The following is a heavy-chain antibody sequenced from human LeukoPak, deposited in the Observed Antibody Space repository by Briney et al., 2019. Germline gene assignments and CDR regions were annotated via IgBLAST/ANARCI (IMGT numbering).Heavy chain of an antibody. D-gene: IGHD6-6*01. J-gene: IGHJ4*02. V-gene: IGHV4-39*07. CDR1: GGSISSSSYY. Sequence: PSETLSLTCTVSGGSISSSSYYWGWIRQPPGKGLEWIGSIYYSGSTYYNPSLKSRVTISVDKSKNQFSLKLSSVTAADTAVYYCARDLSSSGINQDKNYWGQGTLVTVSS. CDR3: ARDLSSSGINQDKNY. CDR2: IYYSGST.